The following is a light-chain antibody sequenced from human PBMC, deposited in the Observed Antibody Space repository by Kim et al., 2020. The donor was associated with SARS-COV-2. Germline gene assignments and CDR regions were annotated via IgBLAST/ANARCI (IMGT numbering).Light chain of an antibody. V-gene: IGKV1-33*01. CDR3: QQYDNLPLT. CDR2: HAS. CDR1: HDINNY. Sequence: DIQLAQSPSSLSASVGDRVTITCQASHDINNYLAWYQQKPGKAPKFLIYHASNLDTGVPSRFSGSGSGTDFTFTISSLQPEDVATYYCQQYDNLPLTFGGGTKVDIK. J-gene: IGKJ4*01.